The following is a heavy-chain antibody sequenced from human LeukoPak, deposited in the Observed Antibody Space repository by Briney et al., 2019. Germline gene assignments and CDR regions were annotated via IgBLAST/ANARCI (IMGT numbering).Heavy chain of an antibody. J-gene: IGHJ5*02. CDR1: GFTFSSYW. Sequence: GGSLRLSCAASGFTFSSYWMHWIRQAPGKGPVWVSRVDVHGQGTAYADSVKGRFTISRDNAKNTLSLQMNSLSAEDTAVYYCARSNYDSTTFYYHLDLWGQGTLVTISS. D-gene: IGHD2/OR15-2a*01. V-gene: IGHV3-74*01. CDR2: VDVHGQGT. CDR3: ARSNYDSTTFYYHLDL.